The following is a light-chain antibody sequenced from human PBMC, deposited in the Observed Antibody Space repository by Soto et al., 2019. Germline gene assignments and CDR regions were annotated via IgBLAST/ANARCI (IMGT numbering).Light chain of an antibody. J-gene: IGLJ1*01. V-gene: IGLV1-40*01. Sequence: QPVLTQPPSVSGAPGQRVTISCTGSSSNIGAGYDVHWYQQLPGTAPKLLIYGNSNRPSGVPDRFSGSKSGTSASLAITVLQAEDEADYYCQSYDSSLSGFVFGTGTELTVL. CDR3: QSYDSSLSGFV. CDR2: GNS. CDR1: SSNIGAGYD.